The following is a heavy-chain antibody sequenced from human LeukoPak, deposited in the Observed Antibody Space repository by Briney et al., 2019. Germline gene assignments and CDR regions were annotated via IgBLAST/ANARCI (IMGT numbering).Heavy chain of an antibody. CDR3: ARGRSEGDQLLPGIDY. CDR1: GGSFSGYY. D-gene: IGHD2-2*01. J-gene: IGHJ4*02. V-gene: IGHV4-34*01. CDR2: INHSGST. Sequence: PSETLSLTCAVYGGSFSGYYWSWIRQPPGKGLEWIGEINHSGSTNYNPSLKSRVTISVDTSKNQFSLKLSSVTAADTAVYYCARGRSEGDQLLPGIDYWGQGTLVTVSS.